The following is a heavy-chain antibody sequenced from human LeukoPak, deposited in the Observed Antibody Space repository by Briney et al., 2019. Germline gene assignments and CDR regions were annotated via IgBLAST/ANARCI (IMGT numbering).Heavy chain of an antibody. CDR2: INDNGDS. D-gene: IGHD2-15*01. CDR1: GVSISGYH. V-gene: IGHV4-4*07. Sequence: SETLSLTCTGSGVSISGYHWIWLPQPAGKGLEGFGRINDNGDSDHSPSLKSRVSMALGTSGNQVSLKLTSVTAADTAVYYCARAPSGCGGTCPSDHWGPGTLVTVSS. CDR3: ARAPSGCGGTCPSDH. J-gene: IGHJ4*02.